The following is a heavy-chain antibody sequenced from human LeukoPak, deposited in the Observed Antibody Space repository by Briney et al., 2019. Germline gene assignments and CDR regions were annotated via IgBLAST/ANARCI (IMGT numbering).Heavy chain of an antibody. J-gene: IGHJ4*02. D-gene: IGHD4-23*01. Sequence: GGSLRLSCAASGFAVSTNYMSWVRQAPGKGLEWLSIIYSGGSTYYADSVKGRFTISRDNSKNTLYLQVNSLRAEDTALYYCARRGDGGRSFDYWGQGTLVTVSS. CDR1: GFAVSTNY. CDR2: IYSGGST. CDR3: ARRGDGGRSFDY. V-gene: IGHV3-53*01.